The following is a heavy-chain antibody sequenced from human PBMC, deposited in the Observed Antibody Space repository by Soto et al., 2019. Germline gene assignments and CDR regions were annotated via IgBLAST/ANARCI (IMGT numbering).Heavy chain of an antibody. CDR3: ARDQLELHYYYGMDV. CDR2: IYYSGST. J-gene: IGHJ6*02. D-gene: IGHD1-7*01. CDR1: GGSISSGGYY. V-gene: IGHV4-31*03. Sequence: PSETLSLTCTVSGGSISSGGYYWSWIRQHPGKGLEWIGYIYYSGSTYYNPSLKSRVTISVDTSKNQFSLKLSSVTAADTAVYYCARDQLELHYYYGMDVWGQGTTVTVSS.